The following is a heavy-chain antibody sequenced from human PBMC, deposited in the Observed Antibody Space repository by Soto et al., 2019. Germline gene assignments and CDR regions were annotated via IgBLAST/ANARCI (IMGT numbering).Heavy chain of an antibody. Sequence: PGGSLRLSCAASGFTFSSYAMSWVRQAPGKGLEWVSAISGSGGSTYYADSVKGRFTISRDNSKNTLYLQMNSLRAEDTAVYYCARDRARRCSGGSCYDFDLWGQGTFVTVSS. CDR3: ARDRARRCSGGSCYDFDL. CDR2: ISGSGGST. J-gene: IGHJ4*02. D-gene: IGHD2-15*01. CDR1: GFTFSSYA. V-gene: IGHV3-23*01.